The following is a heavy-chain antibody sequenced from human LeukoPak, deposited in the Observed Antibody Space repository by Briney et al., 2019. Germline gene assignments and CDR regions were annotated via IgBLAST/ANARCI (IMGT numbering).Heavy chain of an antibody. J-gene: IGHJ4*02. CDR1: GGSISRSTYY. CDR3: ASIAAAGNE. CDR2: IYYSGST. Sequence: SETLSLTCTVSGGSISRSTYYWGWIRQPPGQGLEWIGSIYYSGSTYYNPSLKSRVTISVDTSMHQFSLKLSCVTAADTAVYYCASIAAAGNEWGQGTLVTVSS. V-gene: IGHV4-39*01. D-gene: IGHD6-13*01.